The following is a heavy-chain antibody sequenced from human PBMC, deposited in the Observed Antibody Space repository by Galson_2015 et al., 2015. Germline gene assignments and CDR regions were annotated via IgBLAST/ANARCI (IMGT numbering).Heavy chain of an antibody. D-gene: IGHD2-15*01. CDR1: GDSVSSNSAA. V-gene: IGHV6-1*01. CDR3: AREIVVVVAGLRHFDY. Sequence: CAISGDSVSSNSAAWNWIRQSPSRGLEWLGRTYYRSKWYNDYAVSVKSRITINPDTSKNQFSLQLNSVTPEDTAVYYCAREIVVVVAGLRHFDYWGQGTLVTVSS. J-gene: IGHJ4*02. CDR2: TYYRSKWYN.